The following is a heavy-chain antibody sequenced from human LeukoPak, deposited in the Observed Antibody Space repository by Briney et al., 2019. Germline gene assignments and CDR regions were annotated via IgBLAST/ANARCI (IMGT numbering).Heavy chain of an antibody. J-gene: IGHJ4*02. CDR1: EFTFSNYW. CDR2: INTAETTR. Sequence: GGSLRLSCAASEFTFSNYWMHRVRQALGKGLVWVSRINTAETTRNIADFVEGRFTISRDDAKNTLYLQMNSLRAEDTAVYYCVRGGYSINSFDYWGQGTLVTVSS. D-gene: IGHD4-11*01. V-gene: IGHV3-74*01. CDR3: VRGGYSINSFDY.